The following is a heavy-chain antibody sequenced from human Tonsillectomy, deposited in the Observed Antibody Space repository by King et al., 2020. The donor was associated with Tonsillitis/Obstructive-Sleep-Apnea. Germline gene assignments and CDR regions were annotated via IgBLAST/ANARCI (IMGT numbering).Heavy chain of an antibody. CDR3: AIGGRGRDFDY. V-gene: IGHV4-34*01. CDR1: GGSFSGYY. Sequence: VQLQQWGAGLLKPSETLSLTCAVYGGSFSGYYWSWIRQPPGKGLEWIGEINHSGSTNYNPSLKSRVTISVDTAKNQFYLKLSSVTAADTAVYYCAIGGRGRDFDYWGQGTLVTVSS. CDR2: INHSGST. J-gene: IGHJ4*02.